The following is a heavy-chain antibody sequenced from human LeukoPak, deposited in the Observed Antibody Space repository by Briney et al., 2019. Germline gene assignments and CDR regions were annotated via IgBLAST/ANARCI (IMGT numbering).Heavy chain of an antibody. D-gene: IGHD2-15*01. J-gene: IGHJ6*03. CDR1: GFTFSSYD. CDR2: ISRSGGTT. V-gene: IGHV3-23*01. Sequence: GGSLRLSCAASGFTFSSYDMTWVRQPPGKGLDWVALISRSGGTTYYADSVKGRFTISRDNSKNTLYLQMNSLRAEDTAEYYCAKRGGTESFYYYYYMDVWGKGTTVTVSS. CDR3: AKRGGTESFYYYYYMDV.